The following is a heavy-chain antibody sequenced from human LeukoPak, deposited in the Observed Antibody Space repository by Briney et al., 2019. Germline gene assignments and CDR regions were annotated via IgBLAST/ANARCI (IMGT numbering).Heavy chain of an antibody. CDR3: ARGGLVRGTINSLIAFDI. CDR1: GGSISSSNW. V-gene: IGHV4-4*02. Sequence: SETLSLTCAVSGGSISSSNWWSWVRQPPGKGLEWIGEIYHSGSTNYNPSLKSRVTISVDKSKNQFSLKLSSVTAADTAVYYCARGGLVRGTINSLIAFDIWGQGTTVTVSS. CDR2: IYHSGST. J-gene: IGHJ3*02. D-gene: IGHD3-10*01.